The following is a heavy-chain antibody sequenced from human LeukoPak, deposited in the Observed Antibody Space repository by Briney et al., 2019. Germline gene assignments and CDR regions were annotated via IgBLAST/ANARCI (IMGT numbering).Heavy chain of an antibody. CDR2: IYTSGST. CDR1: GGSITIYY. Sequence: SETLSLTCTVSGGSITIYYWSWIRQPAGKGLEWIGRIYTSGSTNYNPSLKSRVTISVDTSKNQFSLKLSSVTAADTAVYYCARHSEEWLPKIDYWGQGTLVTVSS. CDR3: ARHSEEWLPKIDY. J-gene: IGHJ4*02. D-gene: IGHD6-19*01. V-gene: IGHV4-4*07.